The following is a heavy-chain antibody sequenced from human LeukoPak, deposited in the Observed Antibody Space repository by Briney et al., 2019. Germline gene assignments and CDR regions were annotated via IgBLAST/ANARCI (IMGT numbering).Heavy chain of an antibody. Sequence: SQTLSLTCTVSGGSISGGSYYWSWIRQPAGKGLEWIGRIYTSGSTDYNPSLKSRVTISLDTSKNQCSLKLSSVTAADTAVYYCAREERFSYNWFDPWGQGTLVTVSS. CDR3: AREERFSYNWFDP. D-gene: IGHD3-3*01. CDR2: IYTSGST. V-gene: IGHV4-61*02. CDR1: GGSISGGSYY. J-gene: IGHJ5*02.